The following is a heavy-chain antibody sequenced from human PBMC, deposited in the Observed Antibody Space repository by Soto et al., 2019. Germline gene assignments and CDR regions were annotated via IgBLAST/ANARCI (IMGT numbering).Heavy chain of an antibody. J-gene: IGHJ4*02. D-gene: IGHD1-26*01. CDR3: ARQESGTARPDY. CDR1: GYSFTTDW. CDR2: IYPTDSDV. Sequence: GESLKISCNASGYSFTTDWIGWVRQMPGKGLEWMGIIYPTDSDVRYSPSFQGQVTMSADKSISTAYLQWSSLKASDTAMYYCARQESGTARPDYWGQGTLVTVSS. V-gene: IGHV5-51*01.